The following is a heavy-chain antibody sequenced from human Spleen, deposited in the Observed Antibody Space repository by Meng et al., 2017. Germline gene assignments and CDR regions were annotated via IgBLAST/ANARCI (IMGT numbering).Heavy chain of an antibody. V-gene: IGHV4-34*01. D-gene: IGHD4-11*01. J-gene: IGHJ4*02. CDR2: INHSGST. Sequence: SETLSLTCAVYGGSFSGYYWTWIRQPPGKGLEWIGEINHSGSTNYNPSLESRATISVDTSQNHLSLKLSSVTAADSAVYYCARGPTTMAHDFDYWGQGTLVTVSS. CDR1: GGSFSGYY. CDR3: ARGPTTMAHDFDY.